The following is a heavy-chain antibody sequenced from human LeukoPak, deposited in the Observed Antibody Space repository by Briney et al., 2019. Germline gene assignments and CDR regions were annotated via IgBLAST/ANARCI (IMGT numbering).Heavy chain of an antibody. V-gene: IGHV1-58*02. Sequence: GTSVKVSCKPSGFTFTRSAMQWGRQGRGQRLEWIGWIVVGSGDTNYAQKFQERVTITRDKATRTAYMELSSLTSEDTAVYYCATVLIYSKGYDAFDIWGQGTMVTVSS. CDR2: IVVGSGDT. D-gene: IGHD4-11*01. CDR1: GFTFTRSA. J-gene: IGHJ3*02. CDR3: ATVLIYSKGYDAFDI.